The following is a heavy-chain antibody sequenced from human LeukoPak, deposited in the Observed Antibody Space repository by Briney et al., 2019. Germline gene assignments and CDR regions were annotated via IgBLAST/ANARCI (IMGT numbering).Heavy chain of an antibody. J-gene: IGHJ6*03. CDR2: ISSSSSTI. CDR3: ARGRTGRSTTVRTNYYYYYYMDV. D-gene: IGHD4-11*01. V-gene: IGHV3-48*01. Sequence: PGGSLRLSCAASGFTFSSYSMNWVRQAPGKGLEWVSYISSSSSTIYYADSVKGRFTISRDNAKNSLYLQMNSLRAEDTAVYYCARGRTGRSTTVRTNYYYYYYMDVWGKGTTVTVSS. CDR1: GFTFSSYS.